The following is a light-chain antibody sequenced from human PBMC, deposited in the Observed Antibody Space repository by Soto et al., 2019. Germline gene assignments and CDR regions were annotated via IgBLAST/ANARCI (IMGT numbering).Light chain of an antibody. Sequence: QSVLTQPRSVSGSPGQSVTISCTGTSSDVGGYNYVSWYQQHPGKAPKLMIYDVSTRPSGVPDRFSGSKSGNTASLTISGLQAEDEADYYCCSYAGSSWVFGGGTKVPVL. CDR3: CSYAGSSWV. CDR2: DVS. V-gene: IGLV2-11*01. J-gene: IGLJ3*02. CDR1: SSDVGGYNY.